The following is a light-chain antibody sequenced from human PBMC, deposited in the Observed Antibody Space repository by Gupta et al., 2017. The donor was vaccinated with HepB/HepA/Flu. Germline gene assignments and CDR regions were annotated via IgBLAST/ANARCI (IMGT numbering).Light chain of an antibody. Sequence: ETVLTQSPVTVSVSPGEGVTLSCRATQSVGSDLAWYQQKPGQTPRLVIYGASTRATGISDRFSGSGFGTDFILTISSLQSEDFADYYCQQYNNWPLTFGGGTKVEIK. J-gene: IGKJ4*01. CDR3: QQYNNWPLT. CDR2: GAS. V-gene: IGKV3-15*01. CDR1: QSVGSD.